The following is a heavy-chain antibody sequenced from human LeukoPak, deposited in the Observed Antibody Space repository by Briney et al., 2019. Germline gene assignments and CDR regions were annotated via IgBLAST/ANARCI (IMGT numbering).Heavy chain of an antibody. V-gene: IGHV3-53*01. CDR1: GFTVSSNY. J-gene: IGHJ4*02. D-gene: IGHD3-10*01. CDR2: IYSGGST. CDR3: ARGFPGAPTDY. Sequence: PGGSLRLSCAASGFTVSSNYMSWVRQAPGKGLEWVSVIYSGGSTYYADSVKGRFTISRDNSKNTLYLQMNSLRAEDTAVYYCARGFPGAPTDYWGQGTLATVSS.